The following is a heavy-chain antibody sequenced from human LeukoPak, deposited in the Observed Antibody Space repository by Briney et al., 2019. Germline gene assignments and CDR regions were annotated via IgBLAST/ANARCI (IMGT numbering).Heavy chain of an antibody. CDR2: FDPEDGET. CDR1: GYTLTELS. D-gene: IGHD3-3*01. V-gene: IGHV1-24*01. Sequence: ASVKVSCKVSGYTLTELSMHWVRQAPGKGLEWTGGFDPEDGETIYAQKFQGRVTMTEDTSTDTAYMELSSLRSEDTAVYYCATALGDFWSGYTLYYFDYWGQGTLVTVSS. CDR3: ATALGDFWSGYTLYYFDY. J-gene: IGHJ4*02.